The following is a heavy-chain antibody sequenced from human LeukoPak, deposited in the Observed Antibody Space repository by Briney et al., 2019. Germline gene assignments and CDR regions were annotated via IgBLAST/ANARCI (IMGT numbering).Heavy chain of an antibody. V-gene: IGHV3-23*01. Sequence: PGGSLRLSCAASGFTFRSYAMSWFRQAPGKGLEWVSVISGSGDSTYYADSVKGRFTISRDNSKNTLYLQMNSLRAEDTAVYYCAKNYDILTGYSIDYWGQGTLVTVSS. J-gene: IGHJ4*02. CDR1: GFTFRSYA. CDR3: AKNYDILTGYSIDY. D-gene: IGHD3-9*01. CDR2: ISGSGDST.